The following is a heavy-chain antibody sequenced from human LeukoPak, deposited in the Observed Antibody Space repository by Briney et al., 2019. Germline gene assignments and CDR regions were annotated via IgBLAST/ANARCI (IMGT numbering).Heavy chain of an antibody. CDR3: ARSLKVSSWNYYYYMDV. V-gene: IGHV1-69*01. CDR1: GGTFSSYA. J-gene: IGHJ6*03. D-gene: IGHD6-13*01. Sequence: ASVKVSCKASGGTFSSYAISWVRQAPGQGLEWMGGIIPIFGTANYAQKFQGRVTITADESTSTAYMELSSLRSEDTAVYYCARSLKVSSWNYYYYMDVWGKGTTVTVSS. CDR2: IIPIFGTA.